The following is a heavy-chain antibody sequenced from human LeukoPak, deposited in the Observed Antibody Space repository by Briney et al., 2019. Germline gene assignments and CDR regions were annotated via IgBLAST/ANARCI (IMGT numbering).Heavy chain of an antibody. D-gene: IGHD3-22*01. CDR1: GLTSSSYA. CDR3: AKVHPLYDSSGYYDY. Sequence: AGSLRLSCAVSGLTSSSYAMSWVRQAPGKGLEWVSAISGSGGSTYYADSVKGRFTISRDNSKNTLYLQMNSLRAVDTAVYYCAKVHPLYDSSGYYDYWGQGTLVTVSS. CDR2: ISGSGGST. V-gene: IGHV3-23*01. J-gene: IGHJ4*02.